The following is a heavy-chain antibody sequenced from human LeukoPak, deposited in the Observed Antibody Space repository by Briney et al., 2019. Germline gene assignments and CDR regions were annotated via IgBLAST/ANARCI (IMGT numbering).Heavy chain of an antibody. V-gene: IGHV4-34*01. CDR3: ARGLSGYRVLYWYFDL. Sequence: SETLSLTCAVYGGSFSGYYWSWIRQPPGKGLEWIGEINHSGSTSYNPSLKSRVTISVDTSKNQFSLKLSSVTAADTAVYYCARGLSGYRVLYWYFDLWGRGTLVTVSS. CDR2: INHSGST. J-gene: IGHJ2*01. CDR1: GGSFSGYY. D-gene: IGHD3-22*01.